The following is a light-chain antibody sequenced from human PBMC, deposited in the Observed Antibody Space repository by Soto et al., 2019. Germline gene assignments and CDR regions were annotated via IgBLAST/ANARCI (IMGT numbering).Light chain of an antibody. J-gene: IGLJ2*01. V-gene: IGLV2-11*01. Sequence: QSALTQPRSVSGSPGQSVTISCTGTSSDVGGYDFVSWYQQYPGEAPKLIIYDVSKRPSGVPDRFSGSKSGNTASLTISGLQAEDEAAYHCCSYAGTYTLIFGGGTKVTDL. CDR1: SSDVGGYDF. CDR2: DVS. CDR3: CSYAGTYTLI.